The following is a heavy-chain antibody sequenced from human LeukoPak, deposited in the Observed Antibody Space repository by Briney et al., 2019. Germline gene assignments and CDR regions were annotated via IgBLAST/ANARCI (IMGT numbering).Heavy chain of an antibody. V-gene: IGHV3-49*04. D-gene: IGHD3-10*01. J-gene: IGHJ6*04. Sequence: PGGSLRLSCTASGFTFGDYAMSWVRQAPGKGLEWVGFIRSKAYGGTTEYAASVKGRFTISRDDSKSIAYLQMNSLKTEDTAVYYCTRTMVRGVVPDYYYYGMGVWGKGTTVTVSS. CDR1: GFTFGDYA. CDR3: TRTMVRGVVPDYYYYGMGV. CDR2: IRSKAYGGTT.